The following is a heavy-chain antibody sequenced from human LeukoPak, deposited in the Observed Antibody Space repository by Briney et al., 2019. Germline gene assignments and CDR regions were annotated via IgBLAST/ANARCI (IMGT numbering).Heavy chain of an antibody. J-gene: IGHJ4*02. Sequence: PSETLSLTCTVSGGSISSYYWSWIRQPAGKGLEWIGRVYSSGSTNYNPSLKSRVSISVDTSKNQFSLRLSSVTAADTAVYYCARGGYCGGDCYFYYWGQGTLVTVSS. CDR3: ARGGYCGGDCYFYY. D-gene: IGHD2-21*02. CDR1: GGSISSYY. V-gene: IGHV4-4*07. CDR2: VYSSGST.